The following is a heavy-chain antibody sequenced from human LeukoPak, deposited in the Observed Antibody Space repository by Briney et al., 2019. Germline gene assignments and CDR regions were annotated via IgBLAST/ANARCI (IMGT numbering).Heavy chain of an antibody. V-gene: IGHV3-30*02. Sequence: GSLRLSCAASGFTFSSYGMHWVRQAPGKGLEWVAFIRYDGSNKYYADSVKGRFTISRDNSKNTLYLQMNSLRAEDTAVYYCAKEERTVDRHYYYYMDVWGKGTTVTVSS. CDR2: IRYDGSNK. CDR3: AKEERTVDRHYYYYMDV. CDR1: GFTFSSYG. D-gene: IGHD4-23*01. J-gene: IGHJ6*03.